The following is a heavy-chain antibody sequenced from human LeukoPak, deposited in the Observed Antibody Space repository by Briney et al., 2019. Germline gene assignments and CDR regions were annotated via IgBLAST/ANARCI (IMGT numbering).Heavy chain of an antibody. CDR2: IYYSGST. D-gene: IGHD1-1*01. V-gene: IGHV4-30-4*01. J-gene: IGHJ4*02. CDR3: ARGEVYWRTPFDY. CDR1: GGSISSGDYY. Sequence: PSQTLSLTCTVSGGSISSGDYYWSWIRQPPGKGLEWIGYIYYSGSTYYNPSLKSRVTISVDTSKNQFSLKLSSVTAADTAVYYCARGEVYWRTPFDYWGQGTLVTVSS.